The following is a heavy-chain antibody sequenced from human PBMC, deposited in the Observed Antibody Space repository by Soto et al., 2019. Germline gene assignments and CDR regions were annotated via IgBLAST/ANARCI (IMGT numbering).Heavy chain of an antibody. J-gene: IGHJ4*02. V-gene: IGHV3-21*01. CDR2: ISSSSSYI. D-gene: IGHD3-10*01. Sequence: EVQLVESGGGLVKPGGSLRLSCAASGFTFSSYSMNWVRQAPGKGLEWVSSISSSSSYIYYADSVKGRFTISRDNAKSSLYLQMNSLRAEDTALYYCARDREELLLWFGEFPYYFDYWGQGTLVTVSS. CDR1: GFTFSSYS. CDR3: ARDREELLLWFGEFPYYFDY.